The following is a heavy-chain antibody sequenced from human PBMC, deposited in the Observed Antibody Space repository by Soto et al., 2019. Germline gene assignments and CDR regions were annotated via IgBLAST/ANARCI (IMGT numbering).Heavy chain of an antibody. J-gene: IGHJ6*02. Sequence: SETLSLTCAVYGGSFSGYYWSWIRQPPGKGLEWIGEINHSGSTNYNPSLKSRVTISVDTSKNQFSLKLSSVTAADTAVYYCARDVSSGYYRDYYYGMDVWGQGTTVTVSS. CDR3: ARDVSSGYYRDYYYGMDV. D-gene: IGHD3-22*01. V-gene: IGHV4-34*01. CDR2: INHSGST. CDR1: GGSFSGYY.